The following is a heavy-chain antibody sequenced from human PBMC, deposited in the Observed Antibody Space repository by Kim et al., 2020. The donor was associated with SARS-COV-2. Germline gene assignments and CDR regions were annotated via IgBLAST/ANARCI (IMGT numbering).Heavy chain of an antibody. CDR2: IYPGDSNT. D-gene: IGHD6-13*01. J-gene: IGHJ5*02. CDR3: ARLTAAAGMRWFDP. Sequence: GESLKISCKVSGYRFTTYWIAWVRQMPGKGLEWMGIIYPGDSNTVYSPSFQGQVTISVDKSISTAYLQWSSLKASDTAMYYCARLTAAAGMRWFDPWGQGTLVTVSS. V-gene: IGHV5-51*01. CDR1: GYRFTTYW.